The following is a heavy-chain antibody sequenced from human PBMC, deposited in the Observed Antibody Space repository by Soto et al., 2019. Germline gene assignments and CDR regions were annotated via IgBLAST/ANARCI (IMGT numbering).Heavy chain of an antibody. V-gene: IGHV1-18*01. CDR2: IIAYSGNT. CDR1: GYTFINYG. Sequence: QVQLVQSGAEVKKPGASVKVSCRASGYTFINYGISWVRQAPGQGLEWMGWIIAYSGNTNYAEKLQGRVTMTADTATNTAYMELRSLRSDDTAVYYCVRGVPYGSGRGGLDVWGQGTTVTVSS. J-gene: IGHJ6*02. CDR3: VRGVPYGSGRGGLDV. D-gene: IGHD3-10*01.